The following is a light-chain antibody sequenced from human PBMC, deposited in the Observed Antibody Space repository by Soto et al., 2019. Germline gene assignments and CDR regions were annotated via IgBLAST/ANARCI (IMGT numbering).Light chain of an antibody. CDR1: SSDVGAYNF. CDR2: EVS. V-gene: IGLV2-14*01. Sequence: QSALTQPASVSGSPVQSVTISCTGTSSDVGAYNFVSWYQQFPGKAPKLMIYEVSNRASGVSDRFSGSKSGNTASLIISGLRPEDEADYYCSSQTASATVLFGGGTKVTVL. J-gene: IGLJ2*01. CDR3: SSQTASATVL.